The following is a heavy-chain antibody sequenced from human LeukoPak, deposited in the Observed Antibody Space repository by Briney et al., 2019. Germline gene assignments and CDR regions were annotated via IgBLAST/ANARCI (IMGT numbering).Heavy chain of an antibody. CDR1: SYTVSSIYW. CDR2: IYDSGSS. V-gene: IGHV4-28*01. D-gene: IGHD3-22*01. Sequence: PSETLSLTCTVSSYTVSSIYWWGWIRQPPGKGLQWIGHIYDSGSSHYNPSLKSRVTMPVDTVKNQFSLSLRSVSAGDTGAYFCVRLSDSSGYIDHWGQGIPVTVSS. J-gene: IGHJ4*02. CDR3: VRLSDSSGYIDH.